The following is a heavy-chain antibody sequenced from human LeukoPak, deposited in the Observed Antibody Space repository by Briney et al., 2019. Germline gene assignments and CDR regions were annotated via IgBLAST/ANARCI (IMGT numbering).Heavy chain of an antibody. V-gene: IGHV1-2*06. J-gene: IGHJ4*02. CDR3: ARDREYCGGDCYPYYFHS. CDR1: GYTFTSYY. D-gene: IGHD2-21*02. Sequence: ASVKVSCKASGYTFTSYYMHWVRQARGQGLEWMGRVNPNTGGTYYAQKFQGRVTMTRDTSISTAYMELSGLRSDDTALDYCARDREYCGGDCYPYYFHSWGQGTLVTVSS. CDR2: VNPNTGGT.